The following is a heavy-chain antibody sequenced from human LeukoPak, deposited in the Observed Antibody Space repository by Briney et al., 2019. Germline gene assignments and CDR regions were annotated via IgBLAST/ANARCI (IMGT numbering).Heavy chain of an antibody. CDR2: INHSGST. J-gene: IGHJ6*02. CDR3: ARPSDHPYYYYGMDV. CDR1: GGSFSGYY. V-gene: IGHV4-34*01. Sequence: PSETLSLTCAVYGGSFSGYYWSWIRQPPGKGLECIGEINHSGSTNYNPSLKSRVTISVDTSKNQFSLKLSSVTAADTAVYYCARPSDHPYYYYGMDVWGQGTTVTVSS.